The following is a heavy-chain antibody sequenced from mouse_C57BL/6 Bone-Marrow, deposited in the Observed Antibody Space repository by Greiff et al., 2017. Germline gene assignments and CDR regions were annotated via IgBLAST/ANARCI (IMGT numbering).Heavy chain of an antibody. CDR1: GFNIKDDY. J-gene: IGHJ2*01. Sequence: VQLQQSGAELVRPGASVKLSCTASGFNIKDDYMHWVKQRPEQGLEWIGWIDPENGDTEYASKFQGKATITADTSSNTASLQLSSLTSEDTAVYYCTTCELGDYWGQGTTLTVSS. D-gene: IGHD4-1*01. CDR2: IDPENGDT. CDR3: TTCELGDY. V-gene: IGHV14-4*01.